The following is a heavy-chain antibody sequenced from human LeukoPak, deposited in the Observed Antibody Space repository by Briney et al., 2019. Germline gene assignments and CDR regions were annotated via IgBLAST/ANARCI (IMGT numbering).Heavy chain of an antibody. CDR1: GYTFTSYG. J-gene: IGHJ3*02. D-gene: IGHD2-15*01. CDR2: ISAYNGNT. V-gene: IGHV1-18*01. Sequence: ASVKVSCKASGYTFTSYGISWVRQAPGQGLEWMGWISAYNGNTNYAQKLQGRVTMTTDTSTSTAYMELSRLRSDDTAVYYCARDLGYCSGGSCYHRTPDAFDIWGQGTMVTVSS. CDR3: ARDLGYCSGGSCYHRTPDAFDI.